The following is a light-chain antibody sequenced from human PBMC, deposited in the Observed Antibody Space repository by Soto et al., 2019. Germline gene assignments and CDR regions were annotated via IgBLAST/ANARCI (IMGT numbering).Light chain of an antibody. CDR2: DTD. Sequence: QSVLTQPPSVSAAPGQKVTISCSGSSSNIGMNYVSWYQQLPGAAPQLLIYDTDKRPSAMPDRFSGTKSDTSATLVITGLQTGDEADYYCGTWDSSLSAGRVFGGGTKLTVL. CDR1: SSNIGMNY. V-gene: IGLV1-51*01. CDR3: GTWDSSLSAGRV. J-gene: IGLJ2*01.